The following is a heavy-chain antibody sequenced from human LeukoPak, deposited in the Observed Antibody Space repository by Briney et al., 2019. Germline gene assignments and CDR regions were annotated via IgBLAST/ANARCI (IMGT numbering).Heavy chain of an antibody. V-gene: IGHV3-7*03. J-gene: IGHJ4*02. CDR2: IKQDGSEK. CDR1: GFTFSSYW. Sequence: GGSLRLSCAASGFTFSSYWMLWVRQAPGKGLEWVASIKQDGSEKYYVDSMKGRFTISRDNAKNSLYLQMNSLRAEDTAVYYCAKTLLTDFRGITSSYKSDWGQGTLVTVSS. CDR3: AKTLLTDFRGITSSYKSD. D-gene: IGHD3-10*01.